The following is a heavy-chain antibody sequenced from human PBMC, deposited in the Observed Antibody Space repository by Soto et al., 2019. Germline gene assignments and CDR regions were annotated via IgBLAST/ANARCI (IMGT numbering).Heavy chain of an antibody. Sequence: QVHLVESGGGVVQPGRSLRLSCVDSGVTFSSYAMHWVRQAPGKGLEWVAVISYDGSMKYYADSVKGRFTISRDNSKNTLYLHMNSLRAEDTAVYYCAILNSYYVGSGTDLDHWGQGTLVTVSS. D-gene: IGHD3-10*01. J-gene: IGHJ4*02. CDR2: ISYDGSMK. CDR1: GVTFSSYA. CDR3: AILNSYYVGSGTDLDH. V-gene: IGHV3-30*03.